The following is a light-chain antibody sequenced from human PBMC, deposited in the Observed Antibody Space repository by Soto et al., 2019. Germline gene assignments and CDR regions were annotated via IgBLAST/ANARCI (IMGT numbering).Light chain of an antibody. Sequence: EIVLTQSPGTLSLSPGESAALSCRASQSVTSNYLVWYRQKPGQAPRLLIYAISSRAAGIPDRFNGSGSGTDFTLTITRLEPEDSALYYCHQHSNSPWTFGQGTRVEV. CDR3: HQHSNSPWT. V-gene: IGKV3D-20*02. J-gene: IGKJ1*01. CDR1: QSVTSNY. CDR2: AIS.